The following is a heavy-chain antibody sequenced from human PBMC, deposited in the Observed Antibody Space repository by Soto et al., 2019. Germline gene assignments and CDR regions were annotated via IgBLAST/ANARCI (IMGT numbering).Heavy chain of an antibody. CDR1: GGIFSSYA. V-gene: IGHV1-69*12. Sequence: QVQLVQSGAEVKKPGSSVKVSCKASGGIFSSYAISWVRQAPGQGLEWMGGIIPIFGTANYAQNLQGRVTITADESTSTAYMELSSLRSEDTAVYYCARDHQGEMATTNWGQGTLVTVSS. D-gene: IGHD5-12*01. CDR3: ARDHQGEMATTN. CDR2: IIPIFGTA. J-gene: IGHJ4*02.